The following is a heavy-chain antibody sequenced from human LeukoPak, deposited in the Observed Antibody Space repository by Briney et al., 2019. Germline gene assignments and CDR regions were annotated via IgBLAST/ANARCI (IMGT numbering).Heavy chain of an antibody. V-gene: IGHV1-69*04. CDR1: GGTFSSYA. D-gene: IGHD6-13*01. CDR3: ASVSSSWYGDY. CDR2: IIPILGIA. Sequence: SVKVSCKASGGTFSSYAISWVRQAPGQGLEWMGRIIPILGIANYAQKFQGRVTITADKSTSTAYMELSSLRSEDTAVYYCASVSSSWYGDYWGQGTLVTVSS. J-gene: IGHJ4*02.